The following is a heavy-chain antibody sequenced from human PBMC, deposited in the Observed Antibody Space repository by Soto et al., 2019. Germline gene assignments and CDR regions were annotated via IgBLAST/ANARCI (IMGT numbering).Heavy chain of an antibody. Sequence: PSETLSLTCTVSGLDVSRGGSYWGWIRQLPGKGLEWIGYIYYSGSTNYNPSLKSRVTISVDTPKNQFSLKLSSVTAADTAVYYCARVTAMVSKICDFDIWGQGTMVTV. D-gene: IGHD5-18*01. J-gene: IGHJ3*02. V-gene: IGHV4-61*08. CDR3: ARVTAMVSKICDFDI. CDR2: IYYSGST. CDR1: GLDVSRGGSY.